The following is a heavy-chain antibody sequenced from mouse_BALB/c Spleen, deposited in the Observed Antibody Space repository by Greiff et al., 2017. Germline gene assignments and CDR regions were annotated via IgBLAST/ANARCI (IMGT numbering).Heavy chain of an antibody. CDR2: ISDGGSYT. D-gene: IGHD2-3*01. J-gene: IGHJ1*01. CDR1: GFTFSDYY. V-gene: IGHV5-4*02. Sequence: EVMLVESGGGLVKPGGSLKLSCAASGFTFSDYYMYWVRQTPEKRLEWVATISDGGSYTYYPDSVTGRFTISRDNAKNNLYLQMSSLKSEDTAMYYCAWGWLGSYWYFDVWGAGTTVTVSS. CDR3: AWGWLGSYWYFDV.